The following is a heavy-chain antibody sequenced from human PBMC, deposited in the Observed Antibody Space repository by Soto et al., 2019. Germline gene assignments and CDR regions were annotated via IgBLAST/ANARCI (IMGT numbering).Heavy chain of an antibody. Sequence: QVQLQQWGAGLLKPSETLSLTCAVYGGSFRGYYWSWIRQPPGKGLEWIGEINHSGSTNYNPSLKSRVTISVDTSKNQFSLKLSSVTAADTAVYYCARMSPSSGWYPLPYYFDYWGQGTLVTVSS. CDR3: ARMSPSSGWYPLPYYFDY. CDR1: GGSFRGYY. D-gene: IGHD6-19*01. CDR2: INHSGST. J-gene: IGHJ4*02. V-gene: IGHV4-34*01.